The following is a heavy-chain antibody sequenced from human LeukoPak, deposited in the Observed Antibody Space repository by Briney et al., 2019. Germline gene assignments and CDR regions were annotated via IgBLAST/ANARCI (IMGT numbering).Heavy chain of an antibody. CDR2: ISGSGGST. CDR3: ATHDILTGYSYYYFDY. Sequence: PGGSLRLSCAASGFTFSNYAMSWVRQAPGKGLEWVSAISGSGGSTYYEDSVKGRFTISRDNSKNTLYLQMNSLRAEDTAVYYCATHDILTGYSYYYFDYWGQGTLVIVSS. J-gene: IGHJ4*02. D-gene: IGHD3-9*01. V-gene: IGHV3-23*01. CDR1: GFTFSNYA.